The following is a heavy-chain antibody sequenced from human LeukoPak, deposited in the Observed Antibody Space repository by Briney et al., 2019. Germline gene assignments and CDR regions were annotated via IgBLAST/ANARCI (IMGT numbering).Heavy chain of an antibody. Sequence: GGSLRLSCAAPGFTFSVYWMTWVRQAPWKGLEWVANIREDGSEQYYVDSVRGRFTISRDNAKNSLYLQMNSLRAEDTAVYYCARGIASGIDFFDPWGQGTLVTVSS. V-gene: IGHV3-7*01. CDR1: GFTFSVYW. CDR2: IREDGSEQ. D-gene: IGHD6-13*01. CDR3: ARGIASGIDFFDP. J-gene: IGHJ5*02.